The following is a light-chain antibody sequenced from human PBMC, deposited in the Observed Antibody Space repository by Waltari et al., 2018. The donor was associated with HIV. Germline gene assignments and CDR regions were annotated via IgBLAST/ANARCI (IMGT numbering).Light chain of an antibody. CDR2: GAS. Sequence: EIVMTQSPATLSVSPGERATLSCRASQSLSTTNLAWNQQKPGQAPRLLIHGASTRATGIPARFSGSGSGTEFTLTISSLQSEDSAIYYCQQYNNWPPTFGQGARLEIQ. CDR3: QQYNNWPPT. J-gene: IGKJ2*01. V-gene: IGKV3-15*01. CDR1: QSLSTTN.